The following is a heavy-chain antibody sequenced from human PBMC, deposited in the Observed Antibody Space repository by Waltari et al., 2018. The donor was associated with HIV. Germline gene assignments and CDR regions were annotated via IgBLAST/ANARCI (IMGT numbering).Heavy chain of an antibody. J-gene: IGHJ5*02. CDR1: GSTFTSRY. CDR3: ATCGGDCPEGWFDP. CDR2: ITPFNGNT. Sequence: QMQLVQSGAAVKKTGSSVKVPCTASGSTFTSRYLHGGRQAPGQALEWMGWITPFNGNTNYAQKFQDRVTITRDRSMSTAYMELSSLRSEDTAMYYCATCGGDCPEGWFDPWGQGTLVTVSS. D-gene: IGHD2-21*02. V-gene: IGHV1-45*02.